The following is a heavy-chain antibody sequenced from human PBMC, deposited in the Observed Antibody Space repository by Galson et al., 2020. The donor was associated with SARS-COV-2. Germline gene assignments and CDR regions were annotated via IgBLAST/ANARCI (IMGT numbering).Heavy chain of an antibody. CDR2: ISGPGGST. CDR3: AGEKRTFWYFDL. D-gene: IGHD1-7*01. V-gene: IGHV3-23*01. J-gene: IGHJ2*01. CDR1: TFSFTTYD. Sequence: GGSLRLSCAASTFSFTTYDMSWVRQAPGKGLEWVSSISGPGGSTYYADSVKGRFTISADYSKNTLYLTMNNLRVEYTAVYFCAGEKRTFWYFDLWGRGTLVTGSS.